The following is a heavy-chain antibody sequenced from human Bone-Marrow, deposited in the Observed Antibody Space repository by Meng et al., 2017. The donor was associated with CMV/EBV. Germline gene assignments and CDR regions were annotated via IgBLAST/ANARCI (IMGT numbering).Heavy chain of an antibody. Sequence: TFSNYGRKWGRQAPGKGLEWVALISCDGTNKYYADSVKGRFTISRDNSKNTLYLQMNSLRPEDTAVYYCATDRGTYYDFWSGYGFDYWGQGTLVTVSS. CDR2: ISCDGTNK. CDR1: TFSNYG. CDR3: ATDRGTYYDFWSGYGFDY. D-gene: IGHD3-3*01. J-gene: IGHJ4*02. V-gene: IGHV3-30*03.